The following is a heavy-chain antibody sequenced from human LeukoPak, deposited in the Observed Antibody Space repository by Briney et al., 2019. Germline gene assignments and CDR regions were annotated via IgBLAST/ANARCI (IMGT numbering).Heavy chain of an antibody. Sequence: SETLSLTCAVYGVSFSGYYWSWIRQPPGKGLEWIGYIYYSGSTNYNPSLKSRVTISVDTSKNQFSLKLSSVTAADTAVYYCAREGSVAGTYNWFDPWGQGTLVTVSS. D-gene: IGHD6-19*01. CDR3: AREGSVAGTYNWFDP. J-gene: IGHJ5*02. V-gene: IGHV4-59*01. CDR2: IYYSGST. CDR1: GVSFSGYY.